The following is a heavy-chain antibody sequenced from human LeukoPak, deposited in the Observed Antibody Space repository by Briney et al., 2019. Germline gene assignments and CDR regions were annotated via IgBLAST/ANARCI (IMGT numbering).Heavy chain of an antibody. J-gene: IGHJ4*02. CDR2: ISAYSGNT. V-gene: IGHV1-18*01. Sequence: GASVKVSCKASGYTFTSYGISWVRQAPGQGLEWVGWISAYSGNTNYVQKLQGRVTMTTDTSTTTAYMELRSLRSDDTAVYYCARARRDGAAGTWVYWGQGTLVTVSS. CDR3: ARARRDGAAGTWVY. CDR1: GYTFTSYG. D-gene: IGHD6-13*01.